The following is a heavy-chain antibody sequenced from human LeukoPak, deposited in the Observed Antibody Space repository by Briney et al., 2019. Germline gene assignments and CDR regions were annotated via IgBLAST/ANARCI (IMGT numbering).Heavy chain of an antibody. D-gene: IGHD2-21*01. CDR2: ISGYNGNT. Sequence: APVKVSCKASGYTFSNYGITWVRQVPGQGLECMGWISGYNGNTNYERKFHDRVTMTIDKSTTTAYMELSSLASDDTGVYYCARQSVVLSRSPDDAFDIWGQGTRVIVSS. V-gene: IGHV1-18*04. CDR3: ARQSVVLSRSPDDAFDI. J-gene: IGHJ3*02. CDR1: GYTFSNYG.